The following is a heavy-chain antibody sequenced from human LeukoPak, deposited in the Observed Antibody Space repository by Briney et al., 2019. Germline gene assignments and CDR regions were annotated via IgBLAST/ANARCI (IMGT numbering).Heavy chain of an antibody. CDR3: ARGDIVLMVYPFDP. V-gene: IGHV4-59*01. CDR1: GGSMSGYY. CDR2: IYYSGST. J-gene: IGHJ5*02. D-gene: IGHD2-8*01. Sequence: SETLSLTCTVSGGSMSGYYWGWIRQPPGKGLEWIGYIYYSGSTTHNPSLKSRVTMSVDTPKNQFSLKLSSVTAADTAVYYCARGDIVLMVYPFDPWGQGTLVTVSS.